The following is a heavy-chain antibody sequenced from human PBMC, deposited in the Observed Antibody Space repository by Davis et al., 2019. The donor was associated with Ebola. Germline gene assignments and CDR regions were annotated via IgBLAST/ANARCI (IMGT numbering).Heavy chain of an antibody. Sequence: GESLKISCQGSGYSFTSYWIGWVRQMPGKGLEWMGIIYPGDSDTRYSPSFQGQVTISADKSISTAYLQWSSLKASDTAMYYCARTDIVATTGRYYYYYGMDVWGQGTTVTVSS. CDR3: ARTDIVATTGRYYYYYGMDV. CDR1: GYSFTSYW. D-gene: IGHD2-15*01. CDR2: IYPGDSDT. J-gene: IGHJ6*02. V-gene: IGHV5-51*01.